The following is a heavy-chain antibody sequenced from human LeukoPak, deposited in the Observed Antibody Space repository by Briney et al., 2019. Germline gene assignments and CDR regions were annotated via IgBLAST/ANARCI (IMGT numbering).Heavy chain of an antibody. CDR3: AKDQSKVATIH. CDR1: GFTFSSYG. Sequence: GGSLRLSCAASGFTFSSYGMSWVRQAPGKGLEWVSAISGSGGSTYYADSVKGRFTISRDNSKDTLYLQMNSLRAEDTAVYYCAKDQSKVATIHWGQGTLVTVSS. V-gene: IGHV3-23*01. CDR2: ISGSGGST. D-gene: IGHD5-12*01. J-gene: IGHJ4*02.